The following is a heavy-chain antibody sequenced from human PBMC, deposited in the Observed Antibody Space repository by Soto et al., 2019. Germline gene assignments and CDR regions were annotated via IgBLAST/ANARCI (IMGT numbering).Heavy chain of an antibody. D-gene: IGHD2-15*01. V-gene: IGHV1-69*12. CDR2: IIPIFGTT. J-gene: IGHJ2*01. Sequence: QVQLVQSGAEVKKPGSSVKVSCKASGGTFSSYAISWVRQAPGQGLEWMGGIIPIFGTTNYAQKCQGRVTITADESTSTAYMELRSLRSEDTAMYYCARVVTVVKSFHYWYFDLWGRGTLVTVSS. CDR3: ARVVTVVKSFHYWYFDL. CDR1: GGTFSSYA.